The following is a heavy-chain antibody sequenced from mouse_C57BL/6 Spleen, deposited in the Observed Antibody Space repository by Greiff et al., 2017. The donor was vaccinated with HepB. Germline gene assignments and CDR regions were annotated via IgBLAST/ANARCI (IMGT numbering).Heavy chain of an antibody. CDR2: SRNKANDYTT. CDR3: ARDRGSGYYFDY. V-gene: IGHV7-1*01. Sequence: EVNVVESGGGLVQPGRSLRLSCATSGFTFSDFYMEWVRQAPGKGLEWIAASRNKANDYTTEYNAAVKGRFIVSRDTSQSILYLQMNALRAEDTAIYYCARDRGSGYYFDYWGQGTTLTVSS. J-gene: IGHJ2*01. CDR1: GFTFSDFY. D-gene: IGHD3-2*02.